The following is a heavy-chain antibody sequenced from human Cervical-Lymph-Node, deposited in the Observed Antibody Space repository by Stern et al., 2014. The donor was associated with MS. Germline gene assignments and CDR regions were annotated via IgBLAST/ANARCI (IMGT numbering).Heavy chain of an antibody. V-gene: IGHV4-59*08. CDR3: ARQSIRGYSYGTFDY. D-gene: IGHD5-18*01. J-gene: IGHJ4*02. Sequence: VQLVESGPGLVKPSETLSLTCTVSGGSISNYYWSWIRQPPGKGLEWIGYIYYSGTTYYNPSLESRVTISIDTSKNQFSLRLSFVTAADTAVYYCARQSIRGYSYGTFDYWGQGTLVTVSS. CDR1: GGSISNYY. CDR2: IYYSGTT.